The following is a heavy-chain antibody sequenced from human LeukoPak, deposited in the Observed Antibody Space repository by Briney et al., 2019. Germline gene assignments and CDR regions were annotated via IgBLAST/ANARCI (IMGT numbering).Heavy chain of an antibody. Sequence: GGSLRLSCAASGFTFSNSVMHWVRQAPGKGLEWVAGISDDGSSEHYADSVKGRFTISRDNSDNTLYVQMNSLRVEDTAVYYCARESYGSGHCAAFGIWGQGTLVTVSS. CDR3: ARESYGSGHCAAFGI. CDR1: GFTFSNSV. J-gene: IGHJ3*02. D-gene: IGHD3-16*01. CDR2: ISDDGSSE. V-gene: IGHV3-30*04.